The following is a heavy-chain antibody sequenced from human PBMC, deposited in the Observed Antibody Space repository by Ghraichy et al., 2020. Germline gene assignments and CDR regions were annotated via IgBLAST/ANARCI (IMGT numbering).Heavy chain of an antibody. CDR2: IYYSGST. Sequence: SETLSLTCIVSGGSISNYYWTWIRQPPGKGLEWIAYIYYSGSTNYNPSLKSRVTISLDTSKNQFSLKLSSVTAADTAVYYCARAKDTITSHGMDVWGQGTTVTVSS. V-gene: IGHV4-59*01. CDR3: ARAKDTITSHGMDV. CDR1: GGSISNYY. D-gene: IGHD1-14*01. J-gene: IGHJ6*02.